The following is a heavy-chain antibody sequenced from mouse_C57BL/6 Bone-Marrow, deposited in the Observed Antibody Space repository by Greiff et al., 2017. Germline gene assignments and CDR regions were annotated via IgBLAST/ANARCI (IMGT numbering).Heavy chain of an antibody. V-gene: IGHV1-80*01. CDR1: GYAFSSYW. Sequence: QVQLQQSGAELVKPGASVKISCKASGYAFSSYWMNWVKQRPGKGLEWIGQIYPGDGDTNYNGKFKGKATLTADKSSSTAYMQLSSLTSEDSAVYFCARGYITTVVEDYWGQGTTLTVSS. CDR3: ARGYITTVVEDY. J-gene: IGHJ2*01. CDR2: IYPGDGDT. D-gene: IGHD1-1*01.